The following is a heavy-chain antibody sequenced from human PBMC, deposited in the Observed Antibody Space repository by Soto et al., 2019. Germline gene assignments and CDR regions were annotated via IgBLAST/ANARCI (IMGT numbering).Heavy chain of an antibody. Sequence: PGGSLRLSCAASGFTFSSYAMSWVRQAPGKGLEWVSAISGSGGSTYYADSVKGRFTISRDNSKNALYLQMNSLGAEDTAVYYCVKESGYGSGSAQDYDYWGQGTLVTVSS. V-gene: IGHV3-23*01. J-gene: IGHJ4*02. CDR3: VKESGYGSGSAQDYDY. D-gene: IGHD3-10*01. CDR1: GFTFSSYA. CDR2: ISGSGGST.